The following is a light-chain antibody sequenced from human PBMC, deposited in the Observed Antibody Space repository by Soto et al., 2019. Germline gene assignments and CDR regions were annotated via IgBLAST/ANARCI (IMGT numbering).Light chain of an antibody. CDR1: SSDVGGYNY. V-gene: IGLV2-14*01. CDR2: DVS. J-gene: IGLJ1*01. Sequence: QSALTQPASVSGSPGQSITISCTGTSSDVGGYNYVSWYKQHPGKAPKLMIYDVSNRPSGVSNRFSGSKSGNTASLTISGLQVEDGADYSCRSYTGSSTYVFGTGTKVTVL. CDR3: RSYTGSSTYV.